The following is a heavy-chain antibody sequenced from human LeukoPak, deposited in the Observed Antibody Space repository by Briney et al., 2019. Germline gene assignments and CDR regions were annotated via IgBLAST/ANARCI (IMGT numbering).Heavy chain of an antibody. V-gene: IGHV1-46*01. D-gene: IGHD6-13*01. CDR3: ARHRGGSSSWHFDY. Sequence: GASVKVSCKASGYTLTNYYMHWVRQAPGQGLEWMGLINPTGSSTNYAQKFRGRVTMTRDTPTSTVYMELSSLRSEDTAVYYCARHRGGSSSWHFDYWGQGTLVTVSS. CDR1: GYTLTNYY. J-gene: IGHJ4*02. CDR2: INPTGSST.